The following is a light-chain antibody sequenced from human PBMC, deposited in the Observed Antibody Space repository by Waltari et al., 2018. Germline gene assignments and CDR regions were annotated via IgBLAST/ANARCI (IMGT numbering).Light chain of an antibody. CDR2: QDS. CDR1: KLEDKY. J-gene: IGLJ2*01. Sequence: YEMTPPPSVSVSPGQTASITCSGHKLEDKYASWYQQKPGQSPVLVIYQDSQRPSGIPERFSGSNSGNTATLTISGTQAMDEADYYCQAWDTSTVVFGGGTKLTVL. CDR3: QAWDTSTVV. V-gene: IGLV3-1*01.